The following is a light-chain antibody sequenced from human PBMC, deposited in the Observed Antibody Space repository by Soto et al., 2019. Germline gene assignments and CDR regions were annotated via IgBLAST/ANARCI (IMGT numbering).Light chain of an antibody. V-gene: IGKV1-27*01. CDR3: QKYNSAPTT. CDR1: RDISSS. CDR2: AAS. Sequence: DVQMTQSPSSLSASLGDRVTITCRASRDISSSLAWYQQKPGKVPKLLFYAASNLDAGVQSRFSGSGSGTVSAVTINCLQPEGFATYYCQKYNSAPTTFGRGTRLEI. J-gene: IGKJ2*01.